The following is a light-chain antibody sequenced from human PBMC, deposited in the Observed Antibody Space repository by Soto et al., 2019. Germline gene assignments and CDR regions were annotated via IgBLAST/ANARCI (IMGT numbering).Light chain of an antibody. CDR1: QDIGSA. V-gene: IGKV1-13*02. CDR2: DAS. J-gene: IGKJ4*01. CDR3: QQFNGFPLT. Sequence: IQLTQSPYSLSASVGDRVTITCRSGQDIGSALAWYQQRPGKAPKLLLYDASNLEAGVPSRFSGSGSGTDFTLTITSLRPEDFATYYCQQFNGFPLTFGRGTKVQIK.